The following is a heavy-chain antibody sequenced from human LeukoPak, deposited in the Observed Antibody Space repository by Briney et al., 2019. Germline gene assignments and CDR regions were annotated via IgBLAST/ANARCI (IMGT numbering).Heavy chain of an antibody. CDR1: GGSFSGYY. Sequence: SETLSLTCAVYGGSFSGYYWSWIRQPPGKGMEWIGEINHSGSTNYNPSLKSRVTISVDTSKNQFSLKLSSVTAADTAVYYCARGGRSLVAAQFDLWGRGTLVTVSS. D-gene: IGHD2-15*01. J-gene: IGHJ2*01. CDR2: INHSGST. V-gene: IGHV4-34*01. CDR3: ARGGRSLVAAQFDL.